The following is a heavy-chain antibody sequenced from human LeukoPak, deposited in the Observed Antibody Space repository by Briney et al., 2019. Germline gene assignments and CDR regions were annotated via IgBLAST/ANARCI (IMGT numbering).Heavy chain of an antibody. CDR2: INHSGST. J-gene: IGHJ5*02. CDR1: GGSFSGYY. V-gene: IGHV4-34*01. CDR3: ARSYCSSTSCYGWFDP. D-gene: IGHD2-2*01. Sequence: SETLSLTCAVYGGSFSGYYWSWIRQPPGKGLEWIGKINHSGSTNYNPSLKSRVTISVDTSKNQFSLKLSSVTAADTAVYYCARSYCSSTSCYGWFDPWGQGTLVTVSS.